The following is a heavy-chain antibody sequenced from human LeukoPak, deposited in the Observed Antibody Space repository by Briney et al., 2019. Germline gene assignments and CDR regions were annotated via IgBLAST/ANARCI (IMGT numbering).Heavy chain of an antibody. D-gene: IGHD2-2*01. V-gene: IGHV3-48*01. J-gene: IGHJ4*02. CDR1: GFTFGYNA. Sequence: GSLRLSCAASGFTFGYNAMNWVRQAPGKGLEWVAYISGSSAKIDYGDAVKGRFTISRDNAKNSLFLQMNSLRVDDTAVYFCARDQSRGQQWVYHLDDWGQGTLVTVSS. CDR3: ARDQSRGQQWVYHLDD. CDR2: ISGSSAKI.